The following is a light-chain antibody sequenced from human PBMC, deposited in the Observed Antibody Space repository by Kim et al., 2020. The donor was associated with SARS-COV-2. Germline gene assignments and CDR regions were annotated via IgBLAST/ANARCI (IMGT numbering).Light chain of an antibody. CDR2: ASS. V-gene: IGKV1-39*01. CDR1: QSIANY. J-gene: IGKJ5*01. Sequence: DIQMTQSPSSLSASVGDRVTITCRASQSIANYLNWYQHKPPGKAPNLLLYASSTLHTGVPSRFSGSGSGTNFTLTVSGLQPEEFATYYCQQSYTTPITLGQGTRLEIK. CDR3: QQSYTTPIT.